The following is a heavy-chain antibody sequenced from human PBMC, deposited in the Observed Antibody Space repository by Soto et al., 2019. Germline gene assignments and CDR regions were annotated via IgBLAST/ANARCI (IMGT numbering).Heavy chain of an antibody. CDR3: ARDEYSSHGKPFDY. D-gene: IGHD6-6*01. CDR2: ISYDGSNK. CDR1: GFTFSSYA. V-gene: IGHV3-30-3*01. J-gene: IGHJ4*02. Sequence: QVQLVESGGGVVQPGRSLRLSCAASGFTFSSYAMHWVRQAPGKGLEWVAVISYDGSNKYYADSVKGRFTISRDNSKNTLYLQMNSLRAEDTAVYYCARDEYSSHGKPFDYWGQGTLVTVSS.